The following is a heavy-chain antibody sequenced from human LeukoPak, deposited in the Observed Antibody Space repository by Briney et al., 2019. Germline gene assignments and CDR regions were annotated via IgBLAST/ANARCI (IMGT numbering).Heavy chain of an antibody. CDR1: GYTFTGYY. D-gene: IGHD3-9*01. V-gene: IGHV1-2*02. CDR3: ARDPPPNPYDILTGYSYGMDV. Sequence: ASVKVSCKASGYTFTGYYMHWVRQAPGQGLEWMGWINPNSGGTNYAQKFQGRVTMTRDTSISTAYMELSRLRSDDTAVYYCARDPPPNPYDILTGYSYGMDVWGQGTTVTVSS. CDR2: INPNSGGT. J-gene: IGHJ6*02.